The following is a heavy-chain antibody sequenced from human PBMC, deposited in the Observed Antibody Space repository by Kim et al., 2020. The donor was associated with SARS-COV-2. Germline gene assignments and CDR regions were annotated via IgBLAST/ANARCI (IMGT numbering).Heavy chain of an antibody. V-gene: IGHV4-39*01. J-gene: IGHJ5*01. CDR3: AVFYASGSFFPGDNWF. Sequence: SETLSLTCTVSDDSIHNSNYYWAWIRQTPGTGLEWIATIDFYGNTYSGPSLRSRVTMSLDTSENQFSLILPSVTAADTALYYCAVFYASGSFFPGDNWF. CDR1: DDSIHNSNYY. CDR2: IDFYGNT. D-gene: IGHD2-21*01.